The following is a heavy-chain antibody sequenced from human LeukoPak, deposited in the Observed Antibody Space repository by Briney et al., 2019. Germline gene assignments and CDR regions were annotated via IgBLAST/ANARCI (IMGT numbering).Heavy chain of an antibody. Sequence: ASVKVSCKASGYTFTCYGISWVRQAPGQGLEWMGWISAYNGNTNYAQKLQGRVTMTTDTSTSTAYMELRSLRSDDTAVYYCARDESSSWYTGNYFDYWGQGTLVTVSS. V-gene: IGHV1-18*01. CDR1: GYTFTCYG. CDR2: ISAYNGNT. J-gene: IGHJ4*02. D-gene: IGHD6-13*01. CDR3: ARDESSSWYTGNYFDY.